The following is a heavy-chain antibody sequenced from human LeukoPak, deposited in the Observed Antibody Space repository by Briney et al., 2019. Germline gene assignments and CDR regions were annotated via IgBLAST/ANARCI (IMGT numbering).Heavy chain of an antibody. CDR3: ARYSSSPTYYFDY. J-gene: IGHJ4*02. CDR1: GFTFSDYY. D-gene: IGHD6-13*01. V-gene: IGHV3-11*01. CDR2: ISTSGSTK. Sequence: GGSLRLSCAASGFTFSDYYMSWIRQAPGKGLEWVSYISTSGSTKYYADSVKGRFTISRDNTKNSLYLQMNSLRAEDTAVYYCARYSSSPTYYFDYWGQGTLVTVSS.